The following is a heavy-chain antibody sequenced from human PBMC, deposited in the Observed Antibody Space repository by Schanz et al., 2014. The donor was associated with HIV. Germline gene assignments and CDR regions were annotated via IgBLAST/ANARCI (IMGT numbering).Heavy chain of an antibody. Sequence: QVQLVESGGGVVQPGRSLRLSCAASGFTFSSYGMHWVRQAPGKGLEWVAVIWYDGSNKYYADSVKGRFTISRDNSKKTLYLQMNSLRAEDTAVYYCARETSGFSTSWPPRYHYYGMDVWGQGTLVTVSS. J-gene: IGHJ6*02. CDR2: IWYDGSNK. CDR3: ARETSGFSTSWPPRYHYYGMDV. V-gene: IGHV3-33*01. D-gene: IGHD6-13*01. CDR1: GFTFSSYG.